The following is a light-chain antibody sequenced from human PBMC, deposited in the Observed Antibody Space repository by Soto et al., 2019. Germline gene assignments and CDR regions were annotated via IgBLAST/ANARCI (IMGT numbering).Light chain of an antibody. Sequence: EIVLTQSPATLSLSPGERATLSCRASQSVSSYLAWYQQKPGQAPRLLIYDASNWATGIPARFSGSGSGTDFTLTISSLEPEDFAVYYCQQRSNWPRTFCQGTKVEIK. CDR1: QSVSSY. CDR2: DAS. V-gene: IGKV3-11*01. CDR3: QQRSNWPRT. J-gene: IGKJ1*01.